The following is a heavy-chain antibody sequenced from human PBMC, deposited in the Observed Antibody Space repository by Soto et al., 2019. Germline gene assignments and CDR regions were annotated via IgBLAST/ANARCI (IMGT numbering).Heavy chain of an antibody. CDR1: GFTFSDYY. CDR2: ISSSGSTI. J-gene: IGHJ4*02. D-gene: IGHD2-15*01. Sequence: PGGSLRLSCAASGFTFSDYYMSWIRQAPGKWLEWVSYISSSGSTIYYADSVKGRFTISRDNAKNSLYLQMNSLRAEDTAVYYCARPRTRYCSGGSCQGFDYWGQGXLVTVPS. CDR3: ARPRTRYCSGGSCQGFDY. V-gene: IGHV3-11*01.